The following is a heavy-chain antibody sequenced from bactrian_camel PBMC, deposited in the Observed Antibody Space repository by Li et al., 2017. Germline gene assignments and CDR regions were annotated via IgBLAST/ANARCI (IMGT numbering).Heavy chain of an antibody. D-gene: IGHD5*01. CDR1: GKTHSENC. CDR3: AADFRVPCGLRRDGYNY. Sequence: HVQLVESGGGSVQAGGSLTLSCVASGKTHSENCMGWFRQASGKEREAVAAIYVGGGGIYYADSVKGRFTISQDDAKETVYLRMNSLETEDTARYYCAADFRVPCGLRRDGYNYWGQGTQVTVS. J-gene: IGHJ4*01. V-gene: IGHV3-3*01. CDR2: IYVGGGGI.